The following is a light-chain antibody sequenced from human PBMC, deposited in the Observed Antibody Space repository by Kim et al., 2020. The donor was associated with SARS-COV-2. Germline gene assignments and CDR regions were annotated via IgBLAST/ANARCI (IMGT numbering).Light chain of an antibody. CDR1: SSDIGGYNY. Sequence: QSVLTQPPSASGSPGQSITISCTGSSSDIGGYNYVSWHQQHPGKAPKLMIYEVSERPSGVPDRFSGSKSGNTASLTVSGLQAEDEAGYYCSSYAGSNIVVFGGGTKVTVL. V-gene: IGLV2-8*01. J-gene: IGLJ2*01. CDR3: SSYAGSNIVV. CDR2: EVS.